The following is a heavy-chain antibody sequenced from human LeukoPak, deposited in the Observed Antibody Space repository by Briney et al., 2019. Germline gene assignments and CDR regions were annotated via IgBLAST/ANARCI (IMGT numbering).Heavy chain of an antibody. CDR1: GFTVSSNY. CDR2: IYSGGST. J-gene: IGHJ4*02. Sequence: AGGSLRLSCAASGFTVSSNYMSWVRQAPGKGLEWVSVIYSGGSTYYADSVKGRFTISRDNSKNTLYLQMNSLRAEDTAVYYCARGPKALWFGELFYWGQGTWSPSP. V-gene: IGHV3-66*02. D-gene: IGHD3-10*01. CDR3: ARGPKALWFGELFY.